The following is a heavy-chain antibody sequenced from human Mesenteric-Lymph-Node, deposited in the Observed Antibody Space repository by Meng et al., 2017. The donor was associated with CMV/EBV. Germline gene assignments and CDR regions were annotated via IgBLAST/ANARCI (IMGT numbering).Heavy chain of an antibody. CDR3: ARPFITGMIIDAFDI. CDR2: ISYDGSDK. D-gene: IGHD1-20*01. CDR1: GFTFNNYA. Sequence: GGSLRLSCAASGFTFNNYAMEWVRQAPGKGLEWVAIISYDGSDKYYADSVKGRFTISRDNSKNTLYLQMIGLRAEDTAVYYCARPFITGMIIDAFDIWGQGTMVTVSS. J-gene: IGHJ3*02. V-gene: IGHV3-30*04.